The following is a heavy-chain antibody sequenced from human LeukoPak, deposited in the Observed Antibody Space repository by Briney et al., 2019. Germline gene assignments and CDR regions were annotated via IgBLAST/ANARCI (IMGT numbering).Heavy chain of an antibody. CDR2: MYYSGTT. J-gene: IGHJ4*02. V-gene: IGHV4-59*08. CDR1: GASISSYY. Sequence: SETLSLTCTVSGASISSYYWTWIRQPPGKGLEWIGYMYYSGTTNYNPSLKSRVTISVDTSKSQLSLMLSSVTAADTAVYYCARLSITLRYFDYWGQGTLVTVSS. CDR3: ARLSITLRYFDY.